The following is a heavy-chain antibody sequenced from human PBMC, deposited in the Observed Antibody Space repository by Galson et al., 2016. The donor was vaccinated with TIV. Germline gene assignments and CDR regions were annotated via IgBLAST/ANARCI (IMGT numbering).Heavy chain of an antibody. Sequence: SLRLSCAASGFPFSSYTMHWVRQAPGKGLEWVAIKSYDGGNEYYADSVKGRYTISRDNSTNTLPLQMDCLRIEVTAVYYCARDGHDFWSGGANTLVYWGQGTLVTVSP. CDR1: GFPFSSYT. CDR2: KSYDGGNE. V-gene: IGHV3-30*04. J-gene: IGHJ4*02. CDR3: ARDGHDFWSGGANTLVY. D-gene: IGHD3-3*01.